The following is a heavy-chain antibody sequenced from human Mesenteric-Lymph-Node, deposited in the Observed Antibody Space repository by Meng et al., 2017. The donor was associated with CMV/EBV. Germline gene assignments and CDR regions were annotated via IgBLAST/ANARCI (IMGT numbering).Heavy chain of an antibody. V-gene: IGHV3-21*01. D-gene: IGHD3-10*01. CDR3: AIITMVRGVTSGG. CDR2: ISSSSSYI. Sequence: GESLKISCAASGFTFSSYSMNWVRQAPGKGLEWVSSISSSSSYIYYADSVKGRFTISRDNAKNSLYLQMNSLRAEDTAVYYCAIITMVRGVTSGGWGQGTLVTVSS. J-gene: IGHJ4*02. CDR1: GFTFSSYS.